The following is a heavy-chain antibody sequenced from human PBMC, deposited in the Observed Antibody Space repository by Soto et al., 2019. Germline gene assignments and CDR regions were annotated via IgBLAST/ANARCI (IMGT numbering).Heavy chain of an antibody. CDR1: GGSISSGGYY. D-gene: IGHD3-10*01. CDR2: IYYSGST. CDR3: ARASGRYYYGSGTDFDY. J-gene: IGHJ4*02. Sequence: NPSETLSLTCTVSGGSISSGGYYWSWIRQHPGKGLEWIGYIYYSGSTYYNPSLKSRVTISVDTSKNQFSLKLSSVTAADTAVYYCARASGRYYYGSGTDFDYWGQGTLVTVSS. V-gene: IGHV4-31*03.